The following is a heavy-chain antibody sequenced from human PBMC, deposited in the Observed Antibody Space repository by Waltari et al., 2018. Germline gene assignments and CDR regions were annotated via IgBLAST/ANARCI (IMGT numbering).Heavy chain of an antibody. J-gene: IGHJ4*02. CDR3: ARLETYSSSPFDY. V-gene: IGHV5-51*03. CDR2: IYPGDSDT. CDR1: EYSLTSYW. D-gene: IGHD6-13*01. Sequence: VQLVPSGAAAKKPGESLKISGTGSEYSLTSYWIGWVRQMPGNGLEWMGFIYPGDSDTRYSPSFQGQVTISADKSIITAYLQWSSLKASDTAMYYCARLETYSSSPFDYWGQVTLVTVSS.